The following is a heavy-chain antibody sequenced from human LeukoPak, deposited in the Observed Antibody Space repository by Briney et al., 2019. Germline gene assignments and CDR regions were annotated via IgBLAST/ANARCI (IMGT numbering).Heavy chain of an antibody. CDR2: VHYSGST. J-gene: IGHJ4*02. V-gene: IGHV4-38-2*02. CDR3: ARVNFNPDY. Sequence: SETLSLTCTVSGYSISRGYHWGWVRQPPGKGLEWIAGVHYSGSTYYNPSLKSRLTISADTSKNQFSLKLDSVTAADTAVYYCARVNFNPDYWGQGTLVTVSS. CDR1: GYSISRGYH. D-gene: IGHD1-14*01.